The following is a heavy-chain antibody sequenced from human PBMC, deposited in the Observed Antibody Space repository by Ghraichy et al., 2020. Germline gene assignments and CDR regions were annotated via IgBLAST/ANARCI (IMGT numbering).Heavy chain of an antibody. J-gene: IGHJ6*02. CDR3: ARDNWQQLVRADYYYYGMDV. D-gene: IGHD6-13*01. CDR2: INPSGGST. Sequence: ASVKVSCKASGYTFTSYYMHWVRQAPGQGLEWMGIINPSGGSTSYAQKFQGRVTMTRDTSTSTVYMELSSLRSEDTAVYYCARDNWQQLVRADYYYYGMDVWGQGTTVTVSS. V-gene: IGHV1-46*01. CDR1: GYTFTSYY.